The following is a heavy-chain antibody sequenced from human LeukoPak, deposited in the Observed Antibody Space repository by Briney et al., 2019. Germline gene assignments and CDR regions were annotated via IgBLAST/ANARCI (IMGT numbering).Heavy chain of an antibody. J-gene: IGHJ5*02. D-gene: IGHD3-10*01. Sequence: PSETLSLTCTVSGGSISSGGYYWSWIRQHPGKGLEWIGYIYYSGSTYYNPSLKSRVTISVDTSKNQFSLKLSSVTAADTAVYYCARDRYYGSGSAWNGFDPWGQGTLVTVSS. V-gene: IGHV4-31*03. CDR3: ARDRYYGSGSAWNGFDP. CDR2: IYYSGST. CDR1: GGSISSGGYY.